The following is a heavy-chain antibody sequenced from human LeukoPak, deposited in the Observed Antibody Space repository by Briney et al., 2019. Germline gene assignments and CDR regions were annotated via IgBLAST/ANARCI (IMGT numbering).Heavy chain of an antibody. J-gene: IGHJ6*03. CDR2: IYYSGST. CDR1: GGSISSYY. V-gene: IGHV4-59*01. D-gene: IGHD5-24*01. CDR3: ARGGDGSHYYYYYMGV. Sequence: SETLSLACTVSGGSISSYYWSWIRQPPGKGLEWIGYIYYSGSTNYNPSLKSRVTISVDTSKNQFSLKLSSVTAADTAVYYCARGGDGSHYYYYYMGVWGKGTTVTVSS.